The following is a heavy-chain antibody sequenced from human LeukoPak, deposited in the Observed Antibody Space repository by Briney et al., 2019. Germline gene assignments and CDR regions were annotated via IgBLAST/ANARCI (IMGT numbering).Heavy chain of an antibody. CDR3: ARDPTPYYESSGYSDY. J-gene: IGHJ4*02. CDR2: SYSGGGT. CDR1: GFTVSTNH. D-gene: IGHD3-22*01. V-gene: IGHV3-66*02. Sequence: PGGSLRLSCAASGFTVSTNHMNWVRQAPGKGLEWVSVSYSGGGTYYADSVKGRFIISRDNSKNTMYLQMNSLRAEDTAIYYCARDPTPYYESSGYSDYWGQGTLVTVSS.